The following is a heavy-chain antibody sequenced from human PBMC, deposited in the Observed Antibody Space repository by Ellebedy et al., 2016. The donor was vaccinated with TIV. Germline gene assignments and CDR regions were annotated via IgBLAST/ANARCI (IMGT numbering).Heavy chain of an antibody. CDR2: INDDGSST. J-gene: IGHJ4*02. Sequence: GESLKISCAASGFTFSSYWMHWVRQAPGKGLVWVSRINDDGSSTSYAESVKGRFTVSRDNAKNTLYLQMNSLRAEDTAVYYCARDRASHPNYWGQGTLVTVSS. CDR1: GFTFSSYW. V-gene: IGHV3-74*01. CDR3: ARDRASHPNY. D-gene: IGHD3-10*01.